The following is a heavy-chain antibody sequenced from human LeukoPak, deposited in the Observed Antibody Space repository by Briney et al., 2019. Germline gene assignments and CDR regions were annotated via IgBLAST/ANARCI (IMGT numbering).Heavy chain of an antibody. D-gene: IGHD6-19*01. Sequence: SETLSLTCTVSGGSISSYYWSWIRQPPGKGLEWIGYIYYSGSTNYNPSLKSRVTISVDTSKNQFSLKLSSVTAADTAVYYCARGGSXGXXSVDYWGQXTXVTVSS. J-gene: IGHJ4*02. CDR1: GGSISSYY. V-gene: IGHV4-59*08. CDR2: IYYSGST. CDR3: ARGGSXGXXSVDY.